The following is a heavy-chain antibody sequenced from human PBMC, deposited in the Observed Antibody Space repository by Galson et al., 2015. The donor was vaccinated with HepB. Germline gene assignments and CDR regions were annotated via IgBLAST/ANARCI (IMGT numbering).Heavy chain of an antibody. V-gene: IGHV1-3*01. Sequence: SVKVSCKASGYTFTSYAMHWVRQAPGQRLEWMGWINAGNGITKYSQKFQGRVTITRDTSASKAYMELSSLISEDTAVYYCARDKGPHAFDIWGQGTMVTVSS. CDR2: INAGNGIT. J-gene: IGHJ3*02. CDR3: ARDKGPHAFDI. CDR1: GYTFTSYA.